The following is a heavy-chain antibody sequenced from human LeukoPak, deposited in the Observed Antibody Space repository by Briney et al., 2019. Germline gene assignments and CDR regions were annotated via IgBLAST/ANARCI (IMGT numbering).Heavy chain of an antibody. Sequence: PSETLSLTCAVYGGSFSGYYWSWIRQAPGKGLEWIGEINHSGSTNYNPSLKSRVTISVDTSKNQFSLKLSSVTAADTAVYYCARGEAGYYYYYGMDVWGQGTTVTVSS. CDR2: INHSGST. CDR1: GGSFSGYY. J-gene: IGHJ6*02. CDR3: ARGEAGYYYYYGMDV. V-gene: IGHV4-34*01.